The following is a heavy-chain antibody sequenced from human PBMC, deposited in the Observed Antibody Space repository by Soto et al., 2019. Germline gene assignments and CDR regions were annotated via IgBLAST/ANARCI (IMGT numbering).Heavy chain of an antibody. CDR1: GYRFTSYW. J-gene: IGHJ6*02. CDR3: ARHRVGFGEPGYYYDIMDG. CDR2: IYPGDSDT. V-gene: IGHV5-51*01. D-gene: IGHD3-10*01. Sequence: GDSLKLSCNGSGYRFTSYWIGWVRQMPGKGLEWMGIIYPGDSDTRYSPSLQGQVTISADKSISTAYLQWSSLKASDTAMYYCARHRVGFGEPGYYYDIMDGCGHVTKVTLAS.